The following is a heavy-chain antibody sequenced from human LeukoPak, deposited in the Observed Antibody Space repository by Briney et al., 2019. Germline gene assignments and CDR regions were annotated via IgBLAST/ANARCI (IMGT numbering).Heavy chain of an antibody. J-gene: IGHJ4*02. Sequence: ASVKVSCKASGGTFSSYAISWVRQAPGQGLEWMGGIIPIFGTANYAQKFQGRVTITTDESTSTAYMELSSLRSEDTAVYYCAMEREINYYGSGSYYPYYFDYWGQGTLVTVSS. D-gene: IGHD3-10*01. CDR1: GGTFSSYA. V-gene: IGHV1-69*05. CDR3: AMEREINYYGSGSYYPYYFDY. CDR2: IIPIFGTA.